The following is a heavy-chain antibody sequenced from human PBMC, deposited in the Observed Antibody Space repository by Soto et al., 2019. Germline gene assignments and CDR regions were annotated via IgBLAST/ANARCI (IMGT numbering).Heavy chain of an antibody. V-gene: IGHV4-59*01. CDR1: ADSIGTVY. J-gene: IGHJ4*02. D-gene: IGHD3-3*01. CDR2: IHYSGST. CDR3: ARVRSNLFDY. Sequence: SQTLSLTCTVAADSIGTVYSSLIRKPPGKRLEWIGYIHYSGSTNYNPSLKSQVIISVDTSKNQFSLKLSSVTAADTAVYFCARVRSNLFDYWGQGTLVTVSS.